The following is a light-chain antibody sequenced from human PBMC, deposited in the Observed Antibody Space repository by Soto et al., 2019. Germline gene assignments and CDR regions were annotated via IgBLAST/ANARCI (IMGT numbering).Light chain of an antibody. CDR1: QSVSSN. Sequence: EIVMTQSPATLSVSPGERATLSCRASQSVSSNLAWYQQKPGQAPRLLIYGASTRATRTPPRFSRSESGTYFTLTISSLPSEDFAFYYCHQYNNLPWTFGQGTKVEIK. V-gene: IGKV3-15*01. J-gene: IGKJ1*01. CDR3: HQYNNLPWT. CDR2: GAS.